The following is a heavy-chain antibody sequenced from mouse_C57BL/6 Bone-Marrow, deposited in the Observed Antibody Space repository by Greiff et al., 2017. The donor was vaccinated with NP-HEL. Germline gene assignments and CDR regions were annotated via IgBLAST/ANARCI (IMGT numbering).Heavy chain of an antibody. V-gene: IGHV1-64*01. CDR2: IHPNSGST. J-gene: IGHJ1*03. D-gene: IGHD2-10*02. CDR3: ARSKYGNPYWYFDV. Sequence: QVQLQQPGAELVKPGASVKLSCKASGYTFTSYWMHWVKQRPGQGLEWIGMIHPNSGSTNYNEKFKSKATLTVDKSSSTAYMQLSSLTSEDSAVYYGARSKYGNPYWYFDVWGTGTTVTVSS. CDR1: GYTFTSYW.